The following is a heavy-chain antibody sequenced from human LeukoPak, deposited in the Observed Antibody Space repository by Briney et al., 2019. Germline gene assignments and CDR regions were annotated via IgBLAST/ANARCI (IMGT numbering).Heavy chain of an antibody. CDR2: IGISSGNT. V-gene: IGHV3-48*01. J-gene: IGHJ4*02. D-gene: IGHD5-24*01. Sequence: GGSLRLSCAASGFTFSDYSMNWVRQAPGKGLEWISYIGISSGNTKYADSVKGRFTISGDKAKNSLYLQMNSLRVEDTAGYYCARDYKYAFDNWGQGTLVTVSS. CDR1: GFTFSDYS. CDR3: ARDYKYAFDN.